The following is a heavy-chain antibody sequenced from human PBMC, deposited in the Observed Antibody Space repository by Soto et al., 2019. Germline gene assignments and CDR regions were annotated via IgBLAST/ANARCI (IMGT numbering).Heavy chain of an antibody. CDR3: ARGVAAGGDY. J-gene: IGHJ4*02. Sequence: QVQLVESGGGVVQPGRSLRLSCAASGFTFSSYGMHWVRQAPGKGLEWVAVIWYDGSNKYYADSVKGRFTISRDNSKNTLYLQMNSLRAEDTAVHYCARGVAAGGDYWGQGTLVTVSS. V-gene: IGHV3-33*01. CDR1: GFTFSSYG. CDR2: IWYDGSNK. D-gene: IGHD6-13*01.